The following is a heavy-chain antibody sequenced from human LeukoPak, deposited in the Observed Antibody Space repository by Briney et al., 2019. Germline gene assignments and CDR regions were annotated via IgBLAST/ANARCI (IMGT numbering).Heavy chain of an antibody. J-gene: IGHJ3*02. D-gene: IGHD5-18*01. Sequence: GGSLRLSCVASGFTFTSFSMTWVRQAPGKGLEGVSYISSSGSTIYYADSVKGRFTISRDNAKNSLYLQMNSLRAEDTAVYYCAREVDTAMVGGAFDIWGQGTMVTVSS. CDR2: ISSSGSTI. CDR3: AREVDTAMVGGAFDI. CDR1: GFTFTSFS. V-gene: IGHV3-48*04.